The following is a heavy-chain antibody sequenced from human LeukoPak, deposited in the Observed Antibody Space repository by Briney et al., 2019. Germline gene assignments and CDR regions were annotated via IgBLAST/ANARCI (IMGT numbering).Heavy chain of an antibody. V-gene: IGHV3-7*01. D-gene: IGHD3-3*01. CDR2: IKQDGSEK. CDR1: GFTFSSYW. CDR3: ARDHDFWSGYYGLFDY. J-gene: IGHJ4*02. Sequence: RSGGSLRLSCAASGFTFSSYWMSWVRQAPGKGLEWVANIKQDGSEKYYVDSVKGRFTISRDNAKNSLYLQMNSLRAEDTAVYYCARDHDFWSGYYGLFDYWGQGTLVTVSS.